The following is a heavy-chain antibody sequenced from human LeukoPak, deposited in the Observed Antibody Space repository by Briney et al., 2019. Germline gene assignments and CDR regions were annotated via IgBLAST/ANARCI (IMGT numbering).Heavy chain of an antibody. CDR2: IYPGDSDT. J-gene: IGHJ6*03. CDR3: ARQGGRDGSDRNGYYYYMDV. D-gene: IGHD3-10*01. V-gene: IGHV5-51*01. Sequence: GESLKISCKGSGYSFTSYWIGWVRQMPGKGLEWMGIIYPGDSDTRYSPSFQGQITISADKSISTAYLQWSSLKASDTAMYYCARQGGRDGSDRNGYYYYMDVWGKGTTVTVSS. CDR1: GYSFTSYW.